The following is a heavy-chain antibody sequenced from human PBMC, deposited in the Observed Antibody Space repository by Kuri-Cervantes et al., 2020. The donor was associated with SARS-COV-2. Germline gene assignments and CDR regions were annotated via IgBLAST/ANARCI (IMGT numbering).Heavy chain of an antibody. D-gene: IGHD6-19*01. J-gene: IGHJ5*02. V-gene: IGHV3-74*01. CDR1: GFTFSSYW. CDR2: INSDGSST. Sequence: LSLTCAASGFTFSSYWMHWVRQAPGKGLVWVSRINSDGSSTSYADSVKGRFTISRDNAKNTLYLQMNSLRAEDTAVYYCARAGYSSGWYPPNWFDPWGQGTLVTVSS. CDR3: ARAGYSSGWYPPNWFDP.